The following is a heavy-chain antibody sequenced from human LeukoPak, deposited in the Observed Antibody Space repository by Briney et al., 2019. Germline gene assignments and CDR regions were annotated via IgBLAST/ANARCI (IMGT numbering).Heavy chain of an antibody. V-gene: IGHV4-39*07. CDR2: IYYSGST. CDR3: ARVVTTYVCGSYRPNWFDP. CDR1: GGSISSSSYY. D-gene: IGHD3-16*02. Sequence: PSETLSLTCTVSGGSISSSSYYWGWIRQPPGKGLEWIGSIYYSGSTYYNPSLKSRVTISVDTSKNQFSLKLSSVTAADTAVYYCARVVTTYVCGSYRPNWFDPWGQGTLVTVSS. J-gene: IGHJ5*02.